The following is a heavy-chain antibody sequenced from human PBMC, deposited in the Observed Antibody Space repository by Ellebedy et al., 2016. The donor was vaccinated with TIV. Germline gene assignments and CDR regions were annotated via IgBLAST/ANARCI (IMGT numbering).Heavy chain of an antibody. J-gene: IGHJ4*02. D-gene: IGHD5-18*01. CDR2: MNPNSGNT. Sequence: ASVKVSXXASGYTFTSYDINWVRQATGQGLEWMGWMNPNSGNTGYAQKFQGRVTMTRNTSISTAYMELSSLRSEDTAVYYCARGKPGGIQLWRGFPPWAPDYWGQGTLVTVSP. CDR1: GYTFTSYD. V-gene: IGHV1-8*01. CDR3: ARGKPGGIQLWRGFPPWAPDY.